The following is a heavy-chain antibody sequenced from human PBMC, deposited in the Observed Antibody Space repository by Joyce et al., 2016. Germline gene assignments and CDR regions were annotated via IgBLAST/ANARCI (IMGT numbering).Heavy chain of an antibody. CDR1: ADSFTTYY. D-gene: IGHD2-21*02. Sequence: EVQLVQSGAAVRKPGESLRISCTASADSFTTYYINWVRQVPGKGLEWMGRIDPSDSFINYSPTFEGLVTISADRSINTAFLQWTSLKASDTAVYYCASAHTDPVVSVPDYWGQGTLVTVSS. CDR3: ASAHTDPVVSVPDY. J-gene: IGHJ4*02. CDR2: IDPSDSFI. V-gene: IGHV5-10-1*03.